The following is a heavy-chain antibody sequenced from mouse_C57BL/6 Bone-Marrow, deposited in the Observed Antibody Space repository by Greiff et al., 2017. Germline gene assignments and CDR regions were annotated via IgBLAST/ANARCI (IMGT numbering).Heavy chain of an antibody. CDR2: IDPANGNT. CDR1: GFNIKNTY. CDR3: ASYYYGSSYGTDY. Sequence: VQLQQSVAELVRPGASVKLSCTASGFNIKNTYMHWVKQRPEQGLEWIGRIDPANGNTKYAPKFQGKATITADTSSNTAYLQLSSLTSEDTAIYYCASYYYGSSYGTDYGGQGTTLTGSS. V-gene: IGHV14-3*01. D-gene: IGHD1-1*01. J-gene: IGHJ2*01.